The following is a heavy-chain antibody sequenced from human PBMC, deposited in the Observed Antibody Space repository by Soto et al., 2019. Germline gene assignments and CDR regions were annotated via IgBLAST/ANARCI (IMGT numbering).Heavy chain of an antibody. CDR3: ARLLGRNIVVVPAAHSDY. J-gene: IGHJ4*02. Sequence: QVQLQQWGAGLLKPSETLSLTCAVYGGSFSGYYWSWIRQPPGKGLEWIGVINHSGSTNYNPSLKSRVTISVDTSKNQFSLKLSSVTAADTAVYYCARLLGRNIVVVPAAHSDYWGQGTLVTVSS. CDR2: INHSGST. CDR1: GGSFSGYY. V-gene: IGHV4-34*01. D-gene: IGHD2-2*01.